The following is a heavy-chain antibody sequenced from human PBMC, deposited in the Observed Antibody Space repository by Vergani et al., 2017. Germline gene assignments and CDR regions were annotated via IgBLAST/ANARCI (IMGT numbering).Heavy chain of an antibody. J-gene: IGHJ4*02. CDR2: IYSGGST. CDR1: GFTVSSNY. Sequence: EVQLVESGGGLIQPGGSLRLSCAASGFTVSSNYMSWVRQAPGKGLEWVSVIYSGGSTYYADSVKGRFTISRDNSTNTLYLQMNSLRAEDTAVYYCARADPATDFDYWGQGTLVTVSS. D-gene: IGHD5-24*01. V-gene: IGHV3-53*01. CDR3: ARADPATDFDY.